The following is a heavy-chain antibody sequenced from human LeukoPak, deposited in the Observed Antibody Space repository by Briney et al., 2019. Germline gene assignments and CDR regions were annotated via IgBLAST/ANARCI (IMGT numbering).Heavy chain of an antibody. CDR1: SGSLISGYY. CDR2: VYYSETT. V-gene: IGHV4-61*01. CDR3: AGAGRSDNYFYYMDV. Sequence: PSETLSLTCTVSSGSLISGYYWTWIRQPPGKGLEWIGNVYYSETTNYNPSLKSRVTISLDRSTNQVSLKLSSVTSADTAVYYCAGAGRSDNYFYYMDVWGKGTTVTVSS. J-gene: IGHJ6*03.